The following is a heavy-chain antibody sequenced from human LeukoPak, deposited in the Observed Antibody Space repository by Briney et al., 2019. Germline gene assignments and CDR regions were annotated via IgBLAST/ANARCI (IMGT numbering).Heavy chain of an antibody. CDR1: GFTFSSYA. V-gene: IGHV3-23*01. D-gene: IGHD7-27*01. CDR2: ISGSGVST. J-gene: IGHJ3*01. Sequence: GGSLRLSCAASGFTFSSYAMSWVRQAPGKGLEWVSAISGSGVSTYYADSVKGRFTISRDNSKNTLYLQMNSLRAEDTALYYCVRDLHWGGFDVWGQGTMVTVSS. CDR3: VRDLHWGGFDV.